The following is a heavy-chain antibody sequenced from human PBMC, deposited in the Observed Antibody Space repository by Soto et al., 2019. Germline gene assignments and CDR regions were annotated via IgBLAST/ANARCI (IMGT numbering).Heavy chain of an antibody. V-gene: IGHV3-23*01. D-gene: IGHD2-8*01. CDR3: AKDRGGVLAPSYFDN. CDR2: ISGSGGST. J-gene: IGHJ4*02. Sequence: EVQLLESGGGFVQPGGSLRLSCAAAGFTFTDYAMTWVRQAPGKGLDWVSSISGSGGSTYYTDSVKGRFTISRDNSKNTLYLQMHSLRAEDTAVYYCAKDRGGVLAPSYFDNWGQVTLVTVSS. CDR1: GFTFTDYA.